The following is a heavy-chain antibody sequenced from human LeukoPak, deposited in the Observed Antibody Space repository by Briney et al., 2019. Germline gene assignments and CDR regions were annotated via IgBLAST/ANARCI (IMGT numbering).Heavy chain of an antibody. J-gene: IGHJ4*02. CDR3: ARDLYGSGSRDY. CDR1: GGSFSGYY. V-gene: IGHV4-34*01. D-gene: IGHD3-10*01. Sequence: SETLSLTCAVYGGSFSGYYWSWIRQPPGKGLEWIGEINHSGSTNYNPSLTSRVTISVDTSKNQFSLKLSSVTAADTAVYYCARDLYGSGSRDYWGQGTLVTVSS. CDR2: INHSGST.